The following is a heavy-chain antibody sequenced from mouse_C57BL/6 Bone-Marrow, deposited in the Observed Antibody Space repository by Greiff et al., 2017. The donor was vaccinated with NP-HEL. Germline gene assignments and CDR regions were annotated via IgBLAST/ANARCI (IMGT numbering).Heavy chain of an antibody. D-gene: IGHD1-1*01. J-gene: IGHJ2*01. CDR1: GYSITSGYD. CDR2: ISYSGST. CDR3: ARRGSSPLYFDY. V-gene: IGHV3-1*01. Sequence: EVKVVESGPGMVKPSQSLSLTCTVTGYSITSGYDWHWIRHFPGNKLEWMGYISYSGSTNYNPSLKSRISITHDTSKNHFFLKLNSVTTEDTATYYCARRGSSPLYFDYWGQGTTLTVSS.